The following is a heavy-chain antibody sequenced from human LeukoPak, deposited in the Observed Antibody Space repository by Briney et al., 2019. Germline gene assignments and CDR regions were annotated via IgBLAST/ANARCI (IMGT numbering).Heavy chain of an antibody. V-gene: IGHV4-59*12. D-gene: IGHD3-16*01. Sequence: SETLSLTCTVSGGSISSYYWSWIRQPPGKGLEWIGYIYYSGSTNYNPSLKSRVTISVDTSKNQFSLKLSSVTAADTAVYYCASSRWGYYYMDVWGKGTTVTVSS. J-gene: IGHJ6*03. CDR1: GGSISSYY. CDR3: ASSRWGYYYMDV. CDR2: IYYSGST.